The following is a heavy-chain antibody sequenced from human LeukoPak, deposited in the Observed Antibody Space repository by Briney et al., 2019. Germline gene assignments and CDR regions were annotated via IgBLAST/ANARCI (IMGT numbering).Heavy chain of an antibody. CDR2: INTNTGNP. CDR1: GYTFTSYA. J-gene: IGHJ4*02. CDR3: ATPWPVRYFDLAH. Sequence: ASVKVSCKASGYTFTSYAMNWVRQAPGQWLEWMGWINTNTGNPTYAQGFTGRFVFSLDTSVSTAYLQISSLKAEDTAVYYCATPWPVRYFDLAHWGQGTLVTVSS. V-gene: IGHV7-4-1*02. D-gene: IGHD3-9*01.